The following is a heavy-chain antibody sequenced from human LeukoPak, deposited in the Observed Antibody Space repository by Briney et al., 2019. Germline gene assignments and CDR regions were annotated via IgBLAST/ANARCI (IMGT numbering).Heavy chain of an antibody. CDR3: AREYSRGSGGTGGYFDY. V-gene: IGHV3-20*04. D-gene: IGHD6-19*01. CDR2: INWNGGST. Sequence: GGSLRLSCAASGFTFSGYWMSWVRQAPGKGLEWVSGINWNGGSTGYADSVKGRFTISRDNAKNSLYLQMNSLRDEDTALYYCAREYSRGSGGTGGYFDYWGQGTLVTVSS. J-gene: IGHJ4*02. CDR1: GFTFSGYW.